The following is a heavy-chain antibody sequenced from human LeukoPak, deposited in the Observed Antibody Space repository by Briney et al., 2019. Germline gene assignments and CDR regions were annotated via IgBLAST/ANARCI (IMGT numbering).Heavy chain of an antibody. Sequence: SETLSLTCSVFGGSITNSYWSWIRQPPGKGLEWIGYIYYTGSTTYSPPYKSRVTISIDTSRNQISLKLTSVTAADTAVYYCARHVAVGETAWGQGTLVTVFS. J-gene: IGHJ5*02. V-gene: IGHV4-59*08. CDR3: ARHVAVGETA. CDR2: IYYTGST. D-gene: IGHD1-26*01. CDR1: GGSITNSY.